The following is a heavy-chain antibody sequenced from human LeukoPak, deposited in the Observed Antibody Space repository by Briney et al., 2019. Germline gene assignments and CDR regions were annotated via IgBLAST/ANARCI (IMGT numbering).Heavy chain of an antibody. Sequence: ASVKVSCKASGYTFTSYGISWVRQAPGQGLEWMGWISAYNGNTNYAQKLQGRVTMTTDTSTSTAYMELRSLRSDDTAVYYCARVESYYDILTGYYRLYNWFDPWGQGTLVTVSS. J-gene: IGHJ5*02. CDR2: ISAYNGNT. CDR3: ARVESYYDILTGYYRLYNWFDP. CDR1: GYTFTSYG. D-gene: IGHD3-9*01. V-gene: IGHV1-18*01.